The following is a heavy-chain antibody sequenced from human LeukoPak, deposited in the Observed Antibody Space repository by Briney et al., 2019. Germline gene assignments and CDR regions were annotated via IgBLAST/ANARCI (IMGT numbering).Heavy chain of an antibody. CDR3: ARDSGQAAAGTDRNWFDP. J-gene: IGHJ5*02. CDR2: IYYSGST. D-gene: IGHD6-13*01. CDR1: GGSISGSSYY. Sequence: PSETLSLTCTVSGGSISGSSYYWGWIRQPPGKGLEWIGSIYYSGSTYYNPSLKSRVTISVDTSKNQFSLKLSSVTAADTAVYYCARDSGQAAAGTDRNWFDPWGQGTLVTVSS. V-gene: IGHV4-39*02.